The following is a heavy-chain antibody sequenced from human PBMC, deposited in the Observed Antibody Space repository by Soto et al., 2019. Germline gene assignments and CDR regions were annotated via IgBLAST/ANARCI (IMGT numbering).Heavy chain of an antibody. J-gene: IGHJ4*02. CDR3: LEYSSRHGY. V-gene: IGHV4-39*01. CDR2: IYYSGST. D-gene: IGHD6-6*01. Sequence: WETLSLTCTVSGGSISSSSYYWGWIRQPPGKGLEWIGSIYYSGSTYYNPSLKSRVTISVDTSKNQFSLKLSSVTAADTAGYYCLEYSSRHGYWGQGTLVTVSS. CDR1: GGSISSSSYY.